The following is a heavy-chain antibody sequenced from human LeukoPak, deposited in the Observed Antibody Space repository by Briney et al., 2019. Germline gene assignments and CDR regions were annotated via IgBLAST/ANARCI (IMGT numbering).Heavy chain of an antibody. CDR3: ATTLGYCSGGSCYPFDY. V-gene: IGHV1-24*01. Sequence: ASVKVSCKVSGYTLTELSMHWVRQAPGKGLEWMGGFDPEDGETIYAQKFQGRVTMTEDTSTDTAYMELSSLRSEDTAVYYCATTLGYCSGGSCYPFDYWGQGTLVTVSS. CDR1: GYTLTELS. CDR2: FDPEDGET. J-gene: IGHJ4*02. D-gene: IGHD2-15*01.